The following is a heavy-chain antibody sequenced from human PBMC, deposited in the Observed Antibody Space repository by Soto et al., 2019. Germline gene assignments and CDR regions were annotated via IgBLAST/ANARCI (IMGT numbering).Heavy chain of an antibody. V-gene: IGHV4-39*01. CDR2: IYYSGST. D-gene: IGHD3-3*01. CDR1: GGSISSSSYY. CDR3: ASSSSDYDFWSGYYPSSHAFDI. Sequence: PSETLSLTCTVSGGSISSSSYYWGWIRQPPGKGLEWIGSIYYSGSTYYSPSLKSRVTISVDTSKNQFSLKLSSVTAADTAVYYCASSSSDYDFWSGYYPSSHAFDIWGQGTMVTVSS. J-gene: IGHJ3*02.